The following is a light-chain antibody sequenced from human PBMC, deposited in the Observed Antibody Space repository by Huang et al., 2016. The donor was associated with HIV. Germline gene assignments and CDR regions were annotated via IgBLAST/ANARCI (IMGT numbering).Light chain of an antibody. CDR1: QSVTHR. J-gene: IGKJ1*01. V-gene: IGKV3-15*01. Sequence: MVMTQSPDTLSVSPGERATLSCRAGQSVTHRLAWYQQKPGQAPRLLIYDTSTRATGVPGRFSGSGSGTDFTLTISSLQSDDFGVYYCQQHHYWPPVTFGQGTKVEI. CDR3: QQHHYWPPVT. CDR2: DTS.